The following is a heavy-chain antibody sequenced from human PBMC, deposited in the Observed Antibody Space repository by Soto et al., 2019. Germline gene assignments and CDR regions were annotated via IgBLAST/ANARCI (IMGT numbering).Heavy chain of an antibody. CDR2: IYYSGST. Sequence: SETLSLTCTVSGGSISSCGYYWSWIRQHPGKGLEWIGYIYYSGSTYYNPSLKSRVTISVDTSKNQFSLKLSSVTAADTAVYYCARGTGIQLWLSLAYRGQGTLVTVSS. CDR1: GGSISSCGYY. J-gene: IGHJ4*02. CDR3: ARGTGIQLWLSLAY. V-gene: IGHV4-31*03. D-gene: IGHD5-18*01.